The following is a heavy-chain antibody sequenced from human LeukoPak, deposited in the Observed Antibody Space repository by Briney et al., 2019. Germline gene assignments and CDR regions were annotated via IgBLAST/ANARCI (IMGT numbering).Heavy chain of an antibody. CDR1: GFTFSSYA. V-gene: IGHV3-30-3*01. D-gene: IGHD2-2*01. CDR2: ISYDGSNK. Sequence: PGGSLRLSCAASGFTFSSYAMHWVRQAPGKGLEWVAVISYDGSNKYYAESVKGRFTISRDNSKNTLYLQMNSLRAEDTAVYYCARDSLYCSSTSCYLVGYYGMDVGGQGTTVTVSS. CDR3: ARDSLYCSSTSCYLVGYYGMDV. J-gene: IGHJ6*02.